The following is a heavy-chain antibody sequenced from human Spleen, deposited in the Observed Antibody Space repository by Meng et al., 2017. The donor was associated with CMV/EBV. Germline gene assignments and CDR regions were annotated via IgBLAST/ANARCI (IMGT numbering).Heavy chain of an antibody. CDR1: GFIFSSHW. J-gene: IGHJ6*02. D-gene: IGHD1-26*01. Sequence: GESLKISCAASGFIFSSHWMHWVRQAPGKGLVWVSRINGDGSSRSYGDSVKGRFTISRDNGKNTLYLQMNSLRAEDSAVYFCSRSRGPYYGMDVWGQGTTVTVSS. V-gene: IGHV3-74*01. CDR2: INGDGSSR. CDR3: SRSRGPYYGMDV.